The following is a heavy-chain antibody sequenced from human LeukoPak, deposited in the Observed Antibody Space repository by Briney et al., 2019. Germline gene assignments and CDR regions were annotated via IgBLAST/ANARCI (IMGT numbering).Heavy chain of an antibody. Sequence: PGGSLRLSCAASGFTFSSYGMHWVRQAPGKGLEWVAVIWYDGSNKYYADSVKGRFTISRDNSKNTLYLQMNSLRAEDTAVYYCARAHYYDSRAYYYGMDVWGQGTTVTVSS. V-gene: IGHV3-33*01. J-gene: IGHJ6*02. CDR2: IWYDGSNK. D-gene: IGHD3-22*01. CDR1: GFTFSSYG. CDR3: ARAHYYDSRAYYYGMDV.